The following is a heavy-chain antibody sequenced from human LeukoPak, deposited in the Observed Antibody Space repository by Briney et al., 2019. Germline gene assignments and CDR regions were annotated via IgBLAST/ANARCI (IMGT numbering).Heavy chain of an antibody. CDR1: EFRFVRDW. CDR2: IKQDGSEE. J-gene: IGHJ1*01. CDR3: ATLDSTKSVF. V-gene: IGHV3-7*01. Sequence: QPGGSLRLTCFSSEFRFVRDWISWVRQAPGKGLEWVACIKQDGSEEYYVGSVRGRFTVSVDNGKNSLYLQMNSLRAEDTARYYCATLDSTKSVFWGRGTAVTVSS. D-gene: IGHD2-2*01.